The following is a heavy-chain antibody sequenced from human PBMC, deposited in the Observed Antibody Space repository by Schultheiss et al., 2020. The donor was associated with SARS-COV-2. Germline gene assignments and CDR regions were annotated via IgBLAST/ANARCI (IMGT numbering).Heavy chain of an antibody. CDR2: IYYSGST. V-gene: IGHV4-31*03. D-gene: IGHD6-19*01. CDR3: ASGRRIAVAGTRFDY. J-gene: IGHJ4*02. Sequence: SETLSLTCTVSGGSISSGGYYWSWIRQHPGKGLEWIGYIYYSGSTYYNPSLKSRVTISVDTSKNQFSLKLSSVTAADTAVYYCASGRRIAVAGTRFDYWGRGTLVTVSS. CDR1: GGSISSGGYY.